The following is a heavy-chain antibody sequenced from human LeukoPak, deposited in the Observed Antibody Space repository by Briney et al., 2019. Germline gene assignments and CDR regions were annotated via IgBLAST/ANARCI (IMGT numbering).Heavy chain of an antibody. Sequence: SETLSLTCAVYGGSFSGYYWSWIRQPPGKGLEWIGEINHSGSTNYNPSLKSRVTISVDTSKNQFSLKLSSVTAADTAVYYCARSDFWSGYSLDYWGQGTLVTVFS. J-gene: IGHJ4*02. CDR2: INHSGST. D-gene: IGHD3-3*01. CDR1: GGSFSGYY. V-gene: IGHV4-34*01. CDR3: ARSDFWSGYSLDY.